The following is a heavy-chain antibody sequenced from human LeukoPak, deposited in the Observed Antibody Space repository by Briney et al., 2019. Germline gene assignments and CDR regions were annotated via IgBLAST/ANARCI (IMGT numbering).Heavy chain of an antibody. J-gene: IGHJ5*02. CDR2: IYPGDSDT. D-gene: IGHD3-16*02. Sequence: GESLQISCKGSGYSFTSYWIGWVRQMPGKGLEWMGIIYPGDSDTRYSPSFQGQVTISADKSISTAYLQWSSLKAPDTAMYYCARLPDTFGGVIAYNWFDPWGQGTLVTVSS. CDR3: ARLPDTFGGVIAYNWFDP. CDR1: GYSFTSYW. V-gene: IGHV5-51*01.